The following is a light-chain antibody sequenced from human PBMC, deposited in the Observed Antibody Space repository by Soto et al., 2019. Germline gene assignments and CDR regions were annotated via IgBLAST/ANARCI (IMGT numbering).Light chain of an antibody. V-gene: IGKV3-15*01. Sequence: EIVMTQSPATLSLSPGERATLSCRASQSVSSKLAWYQQKPGQGPRLLIYGASTRATGIPDRFSASGSGTEFTLTISSLKSEDFAVYYCQHYRTWLWTFGQGTKVEIK. CDR2: GAS. CDR3: QHYRTWLWT. CDR1: QSVSSK. J-gene: IGKJ1*01.